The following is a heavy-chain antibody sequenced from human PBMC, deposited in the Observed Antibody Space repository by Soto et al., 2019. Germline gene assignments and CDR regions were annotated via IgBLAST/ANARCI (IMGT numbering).Heavy chain of an antibody. CDR1: GDSISNSIW. CDR2: IYDSGST. CDR3: ATSPGSVAGDY. D-gene: IGHD6-13*01. J-gene: IGHJ4*02. V-gene: IGHV4-4*02. Sequence: QVQLQESGPGLVKPSGTLSLTCAVSGDSISNSIWWSWVRQPPGKGLEWIGEIYDSGSTNYDPSLRSRVTISVDQSKNQFSLKLSSVTAADTAVYYCATSPGSVAGDYWGQGTLVTVSS.